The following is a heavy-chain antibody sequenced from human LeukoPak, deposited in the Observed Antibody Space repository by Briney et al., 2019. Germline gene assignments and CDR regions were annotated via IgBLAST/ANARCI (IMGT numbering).Heavy chain of an antibody. V-gene: IGHV1-69*13. CDR3: ARDPSRGYYYDSSGYYFGY. D-gene: IGHD3-22*01. CDR1: GYTFTSYG. J-gene: IGHJ4*02. CDR2: IIPIFGTA. Sequence: SVKVSCKASGYTFTSYGISWVRQAPGQGLEWMGGIIPIFGTANYAQKFQGRVTITADESTSTAYMELSSLRSEDTAVYYCARDPSRGYYYDSSGYYFGYWGQGTLVTVSS.